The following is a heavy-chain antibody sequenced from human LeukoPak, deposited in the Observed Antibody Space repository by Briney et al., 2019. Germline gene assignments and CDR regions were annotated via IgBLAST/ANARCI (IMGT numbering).Heavy chain of an antibody. J-gene: IGHJ4*02. D-gene: IGHD6-6*01. CDR2: LYYSGIT. CDR1: GGSISSSSFY. V-gene: IGHV4-39*01. CDR3: ARREYSSSVIDY. Sequence: SETLSLTCTVSGGSISSSSFYWDWIRQPPGKGLEWIGSLYYSGITYYNPSLKSRVTISVDTSKNQFSLKLSSVTAADTAVYYCARREYSSSVIDYWGQGTLVTVSS.